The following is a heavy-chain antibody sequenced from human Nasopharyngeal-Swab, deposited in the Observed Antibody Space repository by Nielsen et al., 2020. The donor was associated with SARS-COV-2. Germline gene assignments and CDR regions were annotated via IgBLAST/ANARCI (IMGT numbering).Heavy chain of an antibody. CDR2: INPSAGST. CDR3: ARTDVGSNGAFDI. J-gene: IGHJ3*02. Sequence: WVRQAPGQGLEWMGIINPSAGSTSFAQKFQGRVTITRDTSTTTVYMEVTSLRSEDTAVYCCARTDVGSNGAFDIWGQGTLVTVSS. D-gene: IGHD1-26*01. V-gene: IGHV1-46*01.